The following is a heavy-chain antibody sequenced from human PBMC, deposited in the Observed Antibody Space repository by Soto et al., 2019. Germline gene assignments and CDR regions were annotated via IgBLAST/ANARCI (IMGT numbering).Heavy chain of an antibody. CDR3: ARPTDTPNWFDP. CDR1: GGSISTYY. J-gene: IGHJ5*02. D-gene: IGHD1-1*01. Sequence: SETLSLTCTVSGGSISTYYWTWIRQPPGKGLEWIGYVYSSGSTNYNPSLRGRVTIPLDTSRNQFSLRLTSVTDADPAVYYCARPTDTPNWFDPWGQGTLVTVSS. CDR2: VYSSGST. V-gene: IGHV4-4*08.